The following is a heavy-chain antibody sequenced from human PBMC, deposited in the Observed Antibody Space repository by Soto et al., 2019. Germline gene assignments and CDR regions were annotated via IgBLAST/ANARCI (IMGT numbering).Heavy chain of an antibody. Sequence: SETLSLTCTVSGDSMYIYDWSWIRQPPRKGLEWIGYIYYSGSTSYNPSLKSRVTISVDTSKNQFPLKLSSVTAADTAVYYCARQVIFGVVTTYNWFDPWGQGTLVTVSS. CDR1: GDSMYIYD. CDR3: ARQVIFGVVTTYNWFDP. V-gene: IGHV4-59*01. CDR2: IYYSGST. D-gene: IGHD3-3*01. J-gene: IGHJ5*02.